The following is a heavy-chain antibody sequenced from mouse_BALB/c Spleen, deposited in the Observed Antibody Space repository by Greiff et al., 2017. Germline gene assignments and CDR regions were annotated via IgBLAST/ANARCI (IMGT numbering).Heavy chain of an antibody. CDR2: INPSTGYT. CDR3: ARTHYYGSSPYYAMDY. J-gene: IGHJ4*01. V-gene: IGHV1-7*01. Sequence: QVQLQQSGAELAKPGASVKMSCKASGYTFTSYWMHWVKQRPGQGLEWIGYINPSTGYTEYNQKFKDKATLTADKSSSTAYMQLSSLTSEDSAVYYCARTHYYGSSPYYAMDYWGQGTSVTVSS. CDR1: GYTFTSYW. D-gene: IGHD1-1*01.